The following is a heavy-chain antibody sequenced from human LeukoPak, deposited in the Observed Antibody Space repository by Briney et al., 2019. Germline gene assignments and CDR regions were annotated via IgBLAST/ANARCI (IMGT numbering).Heavy chain of an antibody. Sequence: GGPLRLSCAASGFTFSDYYMSWIRQAPGKGLEWVSYISSSGSTIYYADSVKGRFTISRDNAENSLYLQMNSLRAEDTAVYYCASGIVVVTSLDYWGQGTLVTVSS. V-gene: IGHV3-11*01. J-gene: IGHJ4*02. CDR3: ASGIVVVTSLDY. CDR1: GFTFSDYY. CDR2: ISSSGSTI. D-gene: IGHD2-21*02.